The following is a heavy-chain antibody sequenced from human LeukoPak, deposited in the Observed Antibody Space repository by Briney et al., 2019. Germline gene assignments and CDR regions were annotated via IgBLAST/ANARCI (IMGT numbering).Heavy chain of an antibody. J-gene: IGHJ3*02. CDR3: AREGTVTTADAFDI. CDR1: GYTFTGYY. CDR2: INPNSGGT. V-gene: IGHV1-2*04. D-gene: IGHD4-17*01. Sequence: ASVKVSCEASGYTFTGYYMHWVRQAPGQGLEWMGWINPNSGGTNYAQKFQGWVTMTRDTSISTAYMELSRLRSDDTAVYYCAREGTVTTADAFDIWGQGTMVTVSS.